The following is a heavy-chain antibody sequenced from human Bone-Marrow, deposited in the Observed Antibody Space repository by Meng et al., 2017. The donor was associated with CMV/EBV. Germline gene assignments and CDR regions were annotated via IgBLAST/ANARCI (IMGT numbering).Heavy chain of an antibody. CDR1: GFTFSSFE. CDR2: ISASGNTI. CDR3: ARGGRDANLFHYFAP. D-gene: IGHD5-24*01. J-gene: IGHJ5*02. Sequence: GGSTRLSCAASGFTFSSFEMDWVRQAPGEGLEWLAYISASGNTIHYADSVKGRFTISRDNTRTSLFLQMNTLRGEDTAVYYCARGGRDANLFHYFAPWGQGTLVTVSS. V-gene: IGHV3-48*03.